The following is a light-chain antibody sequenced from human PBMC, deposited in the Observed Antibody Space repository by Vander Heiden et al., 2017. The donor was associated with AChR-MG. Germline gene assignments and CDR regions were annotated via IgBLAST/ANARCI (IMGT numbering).Light chain of an antibody. CDR3: LQYNNWPPYI. V-gene: IGKV3-15*01. Sequence: EIVMTQSPATLSVSPGESATLSCRASQGISSNLAWYQHRPGQGPRLLIYGASNRATGVPARFRGSGYGTDFTLTISSLQSEDFAVYYCLQYNNWPPYIFGQGTKLEMK. CDR1: QGISSN. J-gene: IGKJ2*01. CDR2: GAS.